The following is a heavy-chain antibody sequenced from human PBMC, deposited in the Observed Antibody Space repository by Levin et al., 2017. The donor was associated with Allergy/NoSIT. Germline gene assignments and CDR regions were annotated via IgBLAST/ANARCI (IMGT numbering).Heavy chain of an antibody. V-gene: IGHV4-39*01. CDR1: GGSISSSSYF. Sequence: SQTLSLTCTVSGGSISSSSYFWGWIRQPPGKGLEWIGTIFHSGTTYYNPSLKSRVIISVETSQNQFSLNLSSVTAADTAVYYCARHRYYYDSGGVDDAFDIWGQGTLVTVSS. CDR3: ARHRYYYDSGGVDDAFDI. J-gene: IGHJ3*02. CDR2: IFHSGTT. D-gene: IGHD3-22*01.